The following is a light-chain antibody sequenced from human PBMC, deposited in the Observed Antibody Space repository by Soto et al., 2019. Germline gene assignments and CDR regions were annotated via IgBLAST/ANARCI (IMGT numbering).Light chain of an antibody. CDR2: WAS. CDR1: QSVLYSSNNKNY. CDR3: QQYYTTPPMYT. V-gene: IGKV4-1*01. Sequence: DIVMTQSPDSLAVSLGERATINCKSSQSVLYSSNNKNYLAWYQQKPGQPPKLLIYWASTRESGVPDRFSGSGSGTDFTLTSSSLQAEDVAVYYCQQYYTTPPMYTFGQGTKLEIK. J-gene: IGKJ2*01.